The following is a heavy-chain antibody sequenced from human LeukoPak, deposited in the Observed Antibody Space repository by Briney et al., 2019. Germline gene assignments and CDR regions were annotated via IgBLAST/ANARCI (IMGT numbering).Heavy chain of an antibody. V-gene: IGHV3-7*03. J-gene: IGHJ5*02. D-gene: IGHD3-10*01. CDR1: GFIFSNYW. Sequence: SGGSLRLSCVASGFIFSNYWMSWVRQVPGKGLEWVANMKQDGREKYLVDSVKGRFTISRDNAKNSLYLQMNSLRAEDTAVYYCARDDRYGSGSSSFDPWGQGTLVTVSS. CDR2: MKQDGREK. CDR3: ARDDRYGSGSSSFDP.